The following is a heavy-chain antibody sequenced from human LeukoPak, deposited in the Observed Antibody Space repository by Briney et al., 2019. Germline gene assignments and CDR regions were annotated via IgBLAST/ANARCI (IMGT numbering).Heavy chain of an antibody. Sequence: GGSLTLTCAAYGFTFSGYNMNWIRQAPGKGLEWVSSISSSGSYISYADSVKGRFTISRDNAKNSLYLQMSSLRDKDTAIYVCATATNYVVDSWGQGTLVTVSS. D-gene: IGHD4/OR15-4a*01. J-gene: IGHJ4*02. V-gene: IGHV3-21*01. CDR1: GFTFSGYN. CDR3: ATATNYVVDS. CDR2: ISSSGSYI.